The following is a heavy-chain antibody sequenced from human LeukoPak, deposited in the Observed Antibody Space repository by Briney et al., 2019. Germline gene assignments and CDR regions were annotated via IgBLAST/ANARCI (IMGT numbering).Heavy chain of an antibody. D-gene: IGHD2-2*01. V-gene: IGHV3-21*01. CDR2: ISSSSSYI. J-gene: IGHJ3*02. Sequence: GGSLRLSCAASGLTFSSYSMNWVRQAPGKGLEWVSSISSSSSYIYYADSVKGRFTISRDNAKNSLYLQMNSLRAEDTAVYYCARDLPYCSSTSCYLHAFDIWGQGTMVTVSS. CDR3: ARDLPYCSSTSCYLHAFDI. CDR1: GLTFSSYS.